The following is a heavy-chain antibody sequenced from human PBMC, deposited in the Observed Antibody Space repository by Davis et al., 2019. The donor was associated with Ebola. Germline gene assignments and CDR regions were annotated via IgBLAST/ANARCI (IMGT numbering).Heavy chain of an antibody. CDR2: ISYSGST. V-gene: IGHV4-59*12. CDR3: ARLRSTVEDL. J-gene: IGHJ2*01. D-gene: IGHD4-23*01. Sequence: PSETLSLTCTVSGDSISSYYWSWIRQPPGKGLEWIGYISYSGSTNYNPSLKSRVTILIDTSKNQFSLKLNSVTVADTAVYYCARLRSTVEDLWGRGTLVTVSS. CDR1: GDSISSYY.